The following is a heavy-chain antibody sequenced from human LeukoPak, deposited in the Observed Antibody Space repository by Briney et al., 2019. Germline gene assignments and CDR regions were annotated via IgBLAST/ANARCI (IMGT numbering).Heavy chain of an antibody. V-gene: IGHV3-23*01. CDR3: QWEYFYYYMDI. Sequence: PGGSLRLSCTASGFTLSSYEMSWIRQAPGKGLEWVSSIDYSGGSTHYADSVMGRFTISRDNSKNTLYLQMSSLKTEDTALYYCQWEYFYYYMDIWGKGTTVTVSS. CDR1: GFTLSSYE. J-gene: IGHJ6*03. CDR2: IDYSGGST. D-gene: IGHD1-26*01.